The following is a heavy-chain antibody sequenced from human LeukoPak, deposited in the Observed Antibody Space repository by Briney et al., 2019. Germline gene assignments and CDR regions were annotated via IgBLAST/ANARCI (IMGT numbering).Heavy chain of an antibody. Sequence: SVKVSCKASGYTFTSYDINWVRQAPGQGLEWMGGIIPIFGTANYAQKFQGRVTITTDESTSTAYMELSSLRSEDTAVYYCARDGFSIAAAGVYYYYMGVWGKGTTVTVSS. D-gene: IGHD6-13*01. CDR3: ARDGFSIAAAGVYYYYMGV. CDR2: IIPIFGTA. J-gene: IGHJ6*03. V-gene: IGHV1-69*05. CDR1: GYTFTSYD.